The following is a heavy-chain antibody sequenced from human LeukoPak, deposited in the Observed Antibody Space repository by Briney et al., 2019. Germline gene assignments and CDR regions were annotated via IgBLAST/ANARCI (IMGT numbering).Heavy chain of an antibody. CDR1: GFTFSSYI. J-gene: IGHJ6*02. Sequence: GGPLRLSCAASGFTFSSYIMNWVRQAPGKGLEWVSSISSSSSYIYYADSVKGRFTISRDNAKNSLYLQMNSLRAEDTAVYYCARVEGYCSSTSCQYGMDVWGQGTTVTVSS. D-gene: IGHD2-2*01. CDR2: ISSSSSYI. CDR3: ARVEGYCSSTSCQYGMDV. V-gene: IGHV3-21*01.